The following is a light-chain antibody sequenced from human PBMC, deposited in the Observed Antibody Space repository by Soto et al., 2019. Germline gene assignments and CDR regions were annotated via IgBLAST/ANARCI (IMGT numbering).Light chain of an antibody. CDR1: SSDVGGYNY. V-gene: IGLV2-14*01. CDR2: EVT. Sequence: QSALTQPASASGSPGQSITISCTGTSSDVGGYNYVSWYQQLPGKAPKLLIYEVTDRPSGVSNRFSGSRSGNTASLTISGLQGEDEADYYCSSYSRSSTLYVFGTGTKVTVL. J-gene: IGLJ1*01. CDR3: SSYSRSSTLYV.